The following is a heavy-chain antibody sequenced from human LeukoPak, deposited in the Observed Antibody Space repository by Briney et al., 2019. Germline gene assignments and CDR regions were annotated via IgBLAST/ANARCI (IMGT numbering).Heavy chain of an antibody. CDR1: GGSISSSSYY. CDR3: AREVSGSNYGDY. Sequence: SETLSLTCTVSGGSISSSSYYWGWIRQPPGKGLEWIGSIYYSGSTYYNPSLKSRVTISVDTSKNQFSLKLSSVTAADTAVYYCAREVSGSNYGDYWGQGTLVTVSS. CDR2: IYYSGST. V-gene: IGHV4-39*07. D-gene: IGHD1-26*01. J-gene: IGHJ4*02.